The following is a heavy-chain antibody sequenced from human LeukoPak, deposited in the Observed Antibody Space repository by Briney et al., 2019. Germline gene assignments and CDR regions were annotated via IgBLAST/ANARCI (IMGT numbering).Heavy chain of an antibody. CDR1: GGSTSSYH. Sequence: PSETLSLTCTVSGGSTSSYHWSWIRQPAGKGLEWIGRIYTSGSTNYNPSLKGRVTMSVDTSKNQFSLKLSSVTAADTAVYYCARVGIAAPYYFDYWGQGTLVTVSS. V-gene: IGHV4-4*07. J-gene: IGHJ4*02. CDR3: ARVGIAAPYYFDY. D-gene: IGHD6-6*01. CDR2: IYTSGST.